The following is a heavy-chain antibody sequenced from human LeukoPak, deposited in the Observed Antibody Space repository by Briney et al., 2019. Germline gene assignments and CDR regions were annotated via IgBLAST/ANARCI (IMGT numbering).Heavy chain of an antibody. V-gene: IGHV3-74*01. CDR1: GFTLSNSW. CDR2: ISPGGNT. Sequence: PGGSLRLSCAASGFTLSNSWMHWVGHAPGTGLVWVSRISPGGNTDYPDSVRGRFTISRDNAKNTLYLQINSLRADDTAVYRCARDVRGPRDFWGQGTLVTVSS. J-gene: IGHJ4*02. CDR3: ARDVRGPRDF. D-gene: IGHD2/OR15-2a*01.